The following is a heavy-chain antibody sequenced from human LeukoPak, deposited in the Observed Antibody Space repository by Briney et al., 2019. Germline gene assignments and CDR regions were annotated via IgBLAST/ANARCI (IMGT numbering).Heavy chain of an antibody. CDR3: ATGLTKLLVAFDI. Sequence: ASVKVSCKASGHTFTGYYMHWVRRAPGEGLEWMGWINPNTGGTNYAQRFQGRVTMTRDTSISTAYMELSRLRSDDTAVYYCATGLTKLLVAFDIWGQGTMVTVSS. V-gene: IGHV1-2*02. J-gene: IGHJ3*02. D-gene: IGHD2/OR15-2a*01. CDR2: INPNTGGT. CDR1: GHTFTGYY.